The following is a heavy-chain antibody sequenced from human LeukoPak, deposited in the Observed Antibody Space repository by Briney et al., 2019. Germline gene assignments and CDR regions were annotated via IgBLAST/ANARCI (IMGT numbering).Heavy chain of an antibody. J-gene: IGHJ4*02. CDR3: TRRLDD. D-gene: IGHD3-16*01. CDR1: GFTFSSFG. CDR2: IKHDESEK. V-gene: IGHV3-7*01. Sequence: GGSLRLSCAASGFTFSSFGMYWVRQAPGKGLEWVANIKHDESEKNYLDSVKGRFTISGDNAQNSLYLQMNGLRVEDTAVYYCTRRLDDWGQGTLVTVSS.